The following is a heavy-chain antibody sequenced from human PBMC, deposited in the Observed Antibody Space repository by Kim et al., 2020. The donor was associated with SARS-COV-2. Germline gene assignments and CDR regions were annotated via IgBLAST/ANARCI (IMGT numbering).Heavy chain of an antibody. V-gene: IGHV1-24*01. J-gene: IGHJ4*02. Sequence: ASVKVSCKVSGYTLTELSMHWVRQAPGKGLEWMGGFDPEDGETIYAQKFQGRVTMTEDTSTDTAYMELSSLRSEDTAVYYCATNQLTVTPYYFDYWGQGTLVTVSS. CDR1: GYTLTELS. D-gene: IGHD4-17*01. CDR2: FDPEDGET. CDR3: ATNQLTVTPYYFDY.